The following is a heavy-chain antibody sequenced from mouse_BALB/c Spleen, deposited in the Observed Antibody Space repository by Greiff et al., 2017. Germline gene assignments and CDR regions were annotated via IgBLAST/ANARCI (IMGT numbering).Heavy chain of an antibody. J-gene: IGHJ4*01. D-gene: IGHD2-3*01. CDR1: GFTFSDYG. CDR3: ARDDGSY. V-gene: IGHV5-15*02. CDR2: ISNLAYSI. Sequence: EVQVVESGGGLVQPGGSRKLSCAASGFTFSDYGMAWVRQAPGKGPEWVAFISNLAYSIYYADTVTGRFTISRENAKNTLYLEMSSLRSEDTAMYYCARDDGSYWGQGTSVTVSS.